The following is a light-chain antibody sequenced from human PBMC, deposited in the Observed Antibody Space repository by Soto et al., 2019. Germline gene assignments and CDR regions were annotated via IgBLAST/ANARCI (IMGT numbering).Light chain of an antibody. V-gene: IGKV1-5*03. CDR3: QQYYAY. CDR2: EAS. CDR1: ENINRW. Sequence: QMTQSPSTLSASVGDRVTITCRARENINRWLAWYQQKPGKAPKLLIYEASTLESGVPSRFSGSGSGTEFTLTISSLPPDDSVTYYCQQYYAYFGGFTKVEIK. J-gene: IGKJ4*01.